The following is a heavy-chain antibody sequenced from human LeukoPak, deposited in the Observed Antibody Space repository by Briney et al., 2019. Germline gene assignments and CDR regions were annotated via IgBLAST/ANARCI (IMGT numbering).Heavy chain of an antibody. D-gene: IGHD2-15*01. Sequence: GGSLRLSCAGSGFAFSSYSMNWVRQAPGKGLQWVSSISRSSSYIYYADSVKGRFTISRDNARNSLYLQMNSLRAEDTAVYYCARAPPGRDLLGGFDFWGQGIRVTVSS. CDR2: ISRSSSYI. CDR1: GFAFSSYS. J-gene: IGHJ4*02. CDR3: ARAPPGRDLLGGFDF. V-gene: IGHV3-21*01.